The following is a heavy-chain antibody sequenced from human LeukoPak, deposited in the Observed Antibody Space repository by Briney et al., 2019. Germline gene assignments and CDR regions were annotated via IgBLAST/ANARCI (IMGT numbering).Heavy chain of an antibody. CDR2: INTNTGIP. J-gene: IGHJ3*02. CDR3: ARDLVSAGFDI. D-gene: IGHD6-6*01. Sequence: ASVKVFCKAFGYTFSSHAMNCVRQAPGQGLELMGWINTNTGIPTYAQGFAGRFVFSLDTSVTTAYLQITSLKAEDTAVYYCARDLVSAGFDIWGQGTMVTVSS. V-gene: IGHV7-4-1*02. CDR1: GYTFSSHA.